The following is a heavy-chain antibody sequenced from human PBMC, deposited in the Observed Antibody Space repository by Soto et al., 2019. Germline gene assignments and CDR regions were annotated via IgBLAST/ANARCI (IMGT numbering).Heavy chain of an antibody. D-gene: IGHD3-3*01. J-gene: IGHJ4*02. CDR3: AKGGILEWFRGYTYFDY. V-gene: IGHV3-23*01. Sequence: GGSLRLSCAASGFTFSSYAMSWVRQAPGKGLEWVSAISGSGGSTYYADSVKGRLTISRDNSKNTLYLQMNSLRAEDTAVYYCAKGGILEWFRGYTYFDYWGQGTLVTVSS. CDR1: GFTFSSYA. CDR2: ISGSGGST.